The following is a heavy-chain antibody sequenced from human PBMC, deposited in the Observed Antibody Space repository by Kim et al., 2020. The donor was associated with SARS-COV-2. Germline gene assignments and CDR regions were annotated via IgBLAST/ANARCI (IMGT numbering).Heavy chain of an antibody. D-gene: IGHD5-18*01. CDR1: GFTFRTYA. V-gene: IGHV3-23*01. CDR2: ISGSGGST. J-gene: IGHJ5*02. Sequence: GGSLRLSCAASGFTFRTYAMSWVRQAPGKGLEWVSGISGSGGSTDYADSVKGRFTISRDNSKNTLYIQMKSLRAEDTAVYYCAKDTGDTTMITNWFDPWGQGTLVTVSS. CDR3: AKDTGDTTMITNWFDP.